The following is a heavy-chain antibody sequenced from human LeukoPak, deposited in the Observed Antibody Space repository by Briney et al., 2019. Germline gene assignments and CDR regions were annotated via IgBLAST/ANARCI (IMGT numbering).Heavy chain of an antibody. D-gene: IGHD2-15*01. V-gene: IGHV4-34*01. CDR2: INHSGST. J-gene: IGHJ4*02. CDR1: GGSFSGYY. Sequence: SETLSLTCAVYGGSFSGYYWSWIRQPPGKGLEWIGEINHSGSTNYNPSLTSRVTISVDTSKTQFSLKLSSVTAADTAVYYCAVFLPYCSGGSCYSDYWGQGTLVTVSS. CDR3: AVFLPYCSGGSCYSDY.